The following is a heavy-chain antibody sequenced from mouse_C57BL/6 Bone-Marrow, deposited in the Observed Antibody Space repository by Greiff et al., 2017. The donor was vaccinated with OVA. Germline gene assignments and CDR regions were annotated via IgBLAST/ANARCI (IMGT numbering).Heavy chain of an antibody. V-gene: IGHV1-69*01. CDR3: AREGGLRWFAY. CDR2: IDPSDSYT. CDR1: GYTFTSYW. J-gene: IGHJ3*01. D-gene: IGHD2-4*01. Sequence: QVQLKQPGAELVMPGASVKLSCKASGYTFTSYWMHWVKQRPGQGLEWIGEIDPSDSYTNYNQKFKGKSTLTVDKSSSTAYMQLSSLTSEDSAVYYCAREGGLRWFAYWGQGTLVTVSA.